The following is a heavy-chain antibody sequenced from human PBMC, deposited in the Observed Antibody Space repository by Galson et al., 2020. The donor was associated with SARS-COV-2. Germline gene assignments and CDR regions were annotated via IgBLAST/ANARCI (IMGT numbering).Heavy chain of an antibody. Sequence: SGPTLVKPTQTLTLTCTFSGFSLSTSGMCVSWIRQPPGKALEWLALIDWDDDKYYSTSLKTRLTISKDTSKNQVVLTMTNMDPVDTATYYWARITVGQQLVQDDYCGMDVWGQGTTVSVSS. CDR3: ARITVGQQLVQDDYCGMDV. D-gene: IGHD6-13*01. V-gene: IGHV2-70*01. CDR2: IDWDDDK. CDR1: GFSLSTSGMC. J-gene: IGHJ6*02.